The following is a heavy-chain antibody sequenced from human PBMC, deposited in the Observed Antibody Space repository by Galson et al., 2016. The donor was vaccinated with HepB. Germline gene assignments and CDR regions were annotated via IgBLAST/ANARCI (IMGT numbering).Heavy chain of an antibody. Sequence: SLRLSCAASGFTFSSNWMNWVRQTPGKGLEWVANINQGGSENNYVDSVKGRFTISRDNSKNTLSLQMTSLRGDDSAVYYCAKDLDPGTVVTPTGAGYYYYGLDVWGQGTTVTVSS. CDR2: INQGGSEN. J-gene: IGHJ6*02. D-gene: IGHD2-2*01. CDR3: AKDLDPGTVVTPTGAGYYYYGLDV. CDR1: GFTFSSNW. V-gene: IGHV3-7*01.